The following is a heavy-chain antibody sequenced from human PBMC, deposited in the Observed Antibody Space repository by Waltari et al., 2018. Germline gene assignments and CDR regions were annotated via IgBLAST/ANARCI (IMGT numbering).Heavy chain of an antibody. CDR1: GFTVSSNY. Sequence: EVQLVESGGGLIQPGGSLRLSCAASGFTVSSNYMSWVRQAPGKGLEWVSVIYSGGSTYYADSVKGRFTISRDNSKNTLYLQMNSLRAEDTAVYYCARESGYSSSYDAFDIWGQGTMVTVSS. J-gene: IGHJ3*02. CDR3: ARESGYSSSYDAFDI. V-gene: IGHV3-53*01. D-gene: IGHD6-13*01. CDR2: IYSGGST.